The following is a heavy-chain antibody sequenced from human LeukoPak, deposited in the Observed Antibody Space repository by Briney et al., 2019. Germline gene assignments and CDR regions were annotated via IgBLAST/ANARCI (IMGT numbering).Heavy chain of an antibody. CDR3: ASLPGDDGDYDEA. J-gene: IGHJ4*02. Sequence: SETLSLACTVSGGSISSSSYYWGWIRQPPGKGLEWIGSIYYSGNTYYNPSLKSRVTISVDTSKNQFSLKLSSVTAADTAVYYCASLPGDDGDYDEAWGQGTLVTVSS. V-gene: IGHV4-39*07. D-gene: IGHD4-17*01. CDR2: IYYSGNT. CDR1: GGSISSSSYY.